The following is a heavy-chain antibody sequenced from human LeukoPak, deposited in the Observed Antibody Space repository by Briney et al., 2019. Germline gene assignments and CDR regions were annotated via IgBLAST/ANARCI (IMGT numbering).Heavy chain of an antibody. J-gene: IGHJ6*03. CDR2: INHSGST. CDR1: GGSFSGYY. Sequence: SETLSLTCAVYGGSFSGYYWSWIRQPPGKGLEWIGEINHSGSTNYNPSLKSRVTISVDTSKNQLSLKLSSVTAADTAVYYCARGRGSLGRYYYYMDVWGKGTTVTVSS. D-gene: IGHD1-26*01. CDR3: ARGRGSLGRYYYYMDV. V-gene: IGHV4-34*01.